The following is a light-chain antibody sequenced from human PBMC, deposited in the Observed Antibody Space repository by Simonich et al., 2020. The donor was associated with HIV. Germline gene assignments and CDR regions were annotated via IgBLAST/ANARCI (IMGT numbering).Light chain of an antibody. V-gene: IGKV3-15*01. Sequence: EIVMTQSPATLSVSPGERATLSCRASQSVASNLAWYQQKPGQAPRLLIYGASTRATGIPGRFSGSGWGSQFTLTISSMQSGDFAVYYCQQYSYWPPAFGGGTKVEIK. CDR3: QQYSYWPPA. CDR2: GAS. J-gene: IGKJ4*01. CDR1: QSVASN.